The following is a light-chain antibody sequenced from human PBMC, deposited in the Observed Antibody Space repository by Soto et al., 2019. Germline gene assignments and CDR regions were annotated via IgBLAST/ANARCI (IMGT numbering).Light chain of an antibody. V-gene: IGLV2-14*01. CDR2: QVS. CDR3: SSYTSSTTLRV. Sequence: QSALTQPASVSGSPGQSITISCTGTSSDIGGFNYVSWYQQHPGKAPKRIIYQVSNRPSGVSNRFSGSKSGNTASLTISGLQAEDDADYYCSSYTSSTTLRVFGGGTKLTVL. CDR1: SSDIGGFNY. J-gene: IGLJ2*01.